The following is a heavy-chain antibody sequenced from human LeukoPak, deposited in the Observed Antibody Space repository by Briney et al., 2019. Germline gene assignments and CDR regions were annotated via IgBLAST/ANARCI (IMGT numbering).Heavy chain of an antibody. D-gene: IGHD5-18*01. V-gene: IGHV3-30-3*01. J-gene: IGHJ1*01. CDR3: ARDPGRTAPLG. CDR1: GFXFNSYA. Sequence: PGGSLRLSCAASGFXFNSYAMHWVRQAPGKGLEWVAVISDDGSNKYYADSVRGRFTISRDNSKNTLYLHMNSLRAEDTAVYYCARDPGRTAPLGWGQGTLVTVSS. CDR2: ISDDGSNK.